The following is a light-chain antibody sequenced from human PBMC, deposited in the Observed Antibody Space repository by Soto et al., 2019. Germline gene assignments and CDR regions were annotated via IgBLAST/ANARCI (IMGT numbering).Light chain of an antibody. CDR2: EVS. CDR3: SSYTSNGTLV. V-gene: IGLV2-14*01. J-gene: IGLJ2*01. Sequence: QSVLTQPASVSGSPGQSITISCTGTSSDVGGYNHVSWYQQHPGKAPKLMIYEVSNRPSGVSNRFSGSKSGNTASLTISGLQAEDEADYYCSSYTSNGTLVFGGGTKLTVL. CDR1: SSDVGGYNH.